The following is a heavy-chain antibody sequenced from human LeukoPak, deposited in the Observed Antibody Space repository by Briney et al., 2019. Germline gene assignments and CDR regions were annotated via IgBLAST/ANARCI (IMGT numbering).Heavy chain of an antibody. V-gene: IGHV3-66*01. Sequence: GGSLRLSCAASGFTGSSNYMSWVRQAPGKGLEWVSVIHSGGRTYYADYVKGRFTISRDNSKNTLYLQMNSLRAEDTAVYYCASRDRGYYYGMDVWGQGTTATLSS. J-gene: IGHJ6*02. CDR2: IHSGGRT. D-gene: IGHD3-10*01. CDR3: ASRDRGYYYGMDV. CDR1: GFTGSSNY.